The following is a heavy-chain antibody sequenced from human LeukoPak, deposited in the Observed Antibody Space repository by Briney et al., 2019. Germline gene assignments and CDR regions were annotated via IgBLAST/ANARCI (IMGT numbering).Heavy chain of an antibody. J-gene: IGHJ6*02. V-gene: IGHV4-34*01. CDR3: ARKGSSSWYGMDV. CDR1: GGSFSGYY. D-gene: IGHD6-13*01. CDR2: INHSGST. Sequence: SETLSLTCAVYGGSFSGYYWGWIRQPPGEGLEWIGEINHSGSTNYNPSLKSRVTISVDTSKNQFSLKLSSVTAADTAVYYCARKGSSSWYGMDVWGQGTTVTVSS.